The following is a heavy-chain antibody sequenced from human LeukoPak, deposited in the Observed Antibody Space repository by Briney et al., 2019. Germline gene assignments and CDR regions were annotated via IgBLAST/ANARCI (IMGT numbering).Heavy chain of an antibody. CDR2: IHSGGTT. CDR3: ARDSDSGYGPFAS. D-gene: IGHD5-12*01. Sequence: GGSLRLSCAASGFTVSNNYMSWVRQAPGKGLEWVSVIHSGGTTNYADSVQGRFTISRDNSKTTVYLHMNSLRAEDTAVYYCARDSDSGYGPFASWGQGTLVTVST. CDR1: GFTVSNNY. J-gene: IGHJ4*02. V-gene: IGHV3-53*01.